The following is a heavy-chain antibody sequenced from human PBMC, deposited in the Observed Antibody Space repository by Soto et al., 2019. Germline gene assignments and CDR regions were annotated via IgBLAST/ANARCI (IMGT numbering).Heavy chain of an antibody. Sequence: QVQLVESGGGVVQPGRSLRLSCAASGFTFSSYAMHWVRQAPGKGLEWVAVISYDGSNKYYADSVKGRFTISRDNSKNTLYLQMNSLRAEDTAVYYCARGLCSGGSCSKPIALYYYYYYGMDVWGQGTTVTVSS. CDR3: ARGLCSGGSCSKPIALYYYYYYGMDV. CDR2: ISYDGSNK. CDR1: GFTFSSYA. J-gene: IGHJ6*02. V-gene: IGHV3-30-3*01. D-gene: IGHD2-15*01.